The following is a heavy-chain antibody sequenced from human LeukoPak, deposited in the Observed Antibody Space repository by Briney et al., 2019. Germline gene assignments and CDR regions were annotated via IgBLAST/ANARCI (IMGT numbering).Heavy chain of an antibody. Sequence: GGSLRLSCAASGFTFSSYGMHWGRQAPGKGLEWVAFISYDGSNKYYADSVKGRFTISRDNSKNTLYLQMNSLRAEDRAVYYCAKDLSNWNDVTTPDYWGQGTLVTVSS. V-gene: IGHV3-30*18. D-gene: IGHD1-1*01. CDR1: GFTFSSYG. J-gene: IGHJ4*02. CDR2: ISYDGSNK. CDR3: AKDLSNWNDVTTPDY.